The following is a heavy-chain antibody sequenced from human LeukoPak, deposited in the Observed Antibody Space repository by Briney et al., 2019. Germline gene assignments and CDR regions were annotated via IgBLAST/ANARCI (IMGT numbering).Heavy chain of an antibody. Sequence: PGGSLRLSCAASGFTFSSYAMHWVRQAPGKGLEWVAVIRYDGSNKYYADSVKGRFTICRDNSKNTLYLQMNSLRAEDTAVYYCARDLGDTAMDPNYYYYGMDVWGQGTTVTVSS. J-gene: IGHJ6*02. CDR1: GFTFSSYA. D-gene: IGHD5-18*01. V-gene: IGHV3-30-3*01. CDR3: ARDLGDTAMDPNYYYYGMDV. CDR2: IRYDGSNK.